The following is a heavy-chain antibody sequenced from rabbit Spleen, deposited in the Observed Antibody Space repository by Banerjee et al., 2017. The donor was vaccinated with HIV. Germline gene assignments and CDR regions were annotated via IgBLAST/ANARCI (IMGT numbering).Heavy chain of an antibody. CDR2: IYTGGSGGI. D-gene: IGHD1-1*01. CDR1: GFSFSSSYW. J-gene: IGHJ4*01. CDR3: VRGASVSGYYSL. Sequence: QEQLVESGGGLVTPEGSLTLTCTASGFSFSSSYWICWVRQAPGKGLEWIGCIYTGGSGGIYYANWAKGRFTISKTSSTTVTLQMTSLTAADTATYFCVRGASVSGYYSLWGQGTLVTVS. V-gene: IGHV1S45*01.